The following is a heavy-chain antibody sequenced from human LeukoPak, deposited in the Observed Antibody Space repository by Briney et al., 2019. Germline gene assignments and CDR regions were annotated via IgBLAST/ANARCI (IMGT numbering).Heavy chain of an antibody. D-gene: IGHD2-2*01. V-gene: IGHV4-4*09. CDR2: IYTSGST. CDR1: GGSISSYY. Sequence: SESLSLTCTVSGGSISSYYWSWVRQPPGKGLEWVGYIYTSGSTNYNPSLKSRATISVDTTTNQFSLKLSSVTAADTAVYYCARLKVGCSSTSCYYMDVWGKGTTVTVSS. CDR3: ARLKVGCSSTSCYYMDV. J-gene: IGHJ6*03.